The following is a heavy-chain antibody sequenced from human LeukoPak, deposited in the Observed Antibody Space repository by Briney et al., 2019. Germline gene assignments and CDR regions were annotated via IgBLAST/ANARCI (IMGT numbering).Heavy chain of an antibody. CDR1: GYTFMSYG. D-gene: IGHD3-3*01. CDR2: ISGYNGNT. J-gene: IGHJ4*02. Sequence: ASVKVSCKTSGYTFMSYGISWVRQAPGQALEWMGWISGYNGNTNYAQKFQGRVTMTRDTSISTAYMELSRLRSDDTAVYYCARALVDFWSGYSGSSSYYFDYWGQGTLVTVSS. V-gene: IGHV1-18*01. CDR3: ARALVDFWSGYSGSSSYYFDY.